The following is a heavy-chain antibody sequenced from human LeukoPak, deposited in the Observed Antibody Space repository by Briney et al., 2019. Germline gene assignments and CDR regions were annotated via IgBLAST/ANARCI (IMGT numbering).Heavy chain of an antibody. CDR2: ISSGSSTI. D-gene: IGHD2-15*01. J-gene: IGHJ5*02. CDR3: AKSVVVVAASAGDWFDP. Sequence: GGSLRLSCAASGFTFSSYSMNWVRQAPGKGLEWVSYISSGSSTIYYADSVKGRFTISRDNSKNTLYLQMNSLRAEDTAVYYCAKSVVVVAASAGDWFDPWGQETLVIVSS. V-gene: IGHV3-48*01. CDR1: GFTFSSYS.